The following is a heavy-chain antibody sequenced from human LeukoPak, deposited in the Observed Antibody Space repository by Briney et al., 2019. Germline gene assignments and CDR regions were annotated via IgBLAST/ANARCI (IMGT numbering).Heavy chain of an antibody. CDR3: ARTRDFWSGYFDY. Sequence: PSQTLSLTCAVSGVSITSDTYCWSWIRQPPGKGLEWIGCILHSGSTYYNPSLKSRVTISIDTSKSQFSLKLSSVTAADTAVYYCARTRDFWSGYFDYWGQGTLVTVSS. V-gene: IGHV4-30-2*01. CDR1: GVSITSDTYC. J-gene: IGHJ4*02. D-gene: IGHD3-3*01. CDR2: ILHSGST.